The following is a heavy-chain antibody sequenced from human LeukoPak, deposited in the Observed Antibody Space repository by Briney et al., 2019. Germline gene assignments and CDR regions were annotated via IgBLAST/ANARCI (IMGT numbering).Heavy chain of an antibody. CDR1: GGSFSGYY. Sequence: SETLSLTCAVYGGSFSGYYWSWIRQPPGKGLEWIGSIYYSGSTYYNPSLKSRVTISVDTSKNQFSLKLSSVTAADTAVYYCARENRYCSSTSCPNWFDPWGQGTLVTVSS. CDR3: ARENRYCSSTSCPNWFDP. D-gene: IGHD2-2*01. J-gene: IGHJ5*02. CDR2: IYYSGST. V-gene: IGHV4-34*01.